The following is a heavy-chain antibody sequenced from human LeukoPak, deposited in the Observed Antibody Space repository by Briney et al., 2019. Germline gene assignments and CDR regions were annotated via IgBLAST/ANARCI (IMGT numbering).Heavy chain of an antibody. V-gene: IGHV1-24*01. CDR3: ATDDSPGGYLDYYYYGMDV. J-gene: IGHJ6*02. CDR2: FDPEDGET. Sequence: ASVKVSCKVSGYTLTELSMHWVRQAPGKGLEWMGGFDPEDGETIYAQRFQGRVTMTEDTSTDTAYMELSSLRSEDMAVYYCATDDSPGGYLDYYYYGMDVWGQGTTVTVSS. D-gene: IGHD6-13*01. CDR1: GYTLTELS.